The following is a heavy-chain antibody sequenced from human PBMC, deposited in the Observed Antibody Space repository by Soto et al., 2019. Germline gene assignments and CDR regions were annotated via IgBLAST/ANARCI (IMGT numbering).Heavy chain of an antibody. D-gene: IGHD6-13*01. CDR3: ARDRLAAAGNWDYYYYGMDV. CDR1: GYTFTGYY. CDR2: INPNSGGT. J-gene: IGHJ6*02. V-gene: IGHV1-2*02. Sequence: EASVKVSCKASGYTFTGYYMHWVRQAPGQGLEWMGWINPNSGGTNYAQKFQGRVTMTRDTSISTAYMELSRLRSDDTAVYYCARDRLAAAGNWDYYYYGMDVWGQGTTVTVSS.